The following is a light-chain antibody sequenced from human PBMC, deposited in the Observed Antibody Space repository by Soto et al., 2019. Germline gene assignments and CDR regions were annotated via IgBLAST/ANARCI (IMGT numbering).Light chain of an antibody. CDR2: ATS. CDR1: QGISGY. J-gene: IGKJ3*01. CDR3: QQRFT. V-gene: IGKV1-9*01. Sequence: DLQLTQSPSFLSASVGDRVTITCRASQGISGYLAWYQQNPGKAPNLLIYATSTLQTGVPSRFSGSGSGAEFTLTISSLQPEDFATYYGQQRFTFGPGTKVDIK.